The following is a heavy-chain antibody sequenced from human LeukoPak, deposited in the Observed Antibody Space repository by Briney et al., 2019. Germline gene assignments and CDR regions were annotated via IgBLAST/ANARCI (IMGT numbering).Heavy chain of an antibody. D-gene: IGHD4-17*01. J-gene: IGHJ4*02. CDR1: GFTFSSYS. V-gene: IGHV3-21*01. CDR3: ATGPPRDDYGDYPPRNY. Sequence: GGSLRLSCAASGFTFSSYSMNWVRQAPGKGLEWVSSISSSSYIYYADSVKGRFTISRDNAKNSLYLQMNSLRAEDTAVYYCATGPPRDDYGDYPPRNYWGQGTLVTVSS. CDR2: ISSSSYI.